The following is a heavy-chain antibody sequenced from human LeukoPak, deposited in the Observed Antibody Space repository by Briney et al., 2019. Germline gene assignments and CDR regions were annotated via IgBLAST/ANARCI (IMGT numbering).Heavy chain of an antibody. CDR2: INQDGSAK. D-gene: IGHD3-9*01. J-gene: IGHJ6*02. CDR3: ARLRADWLLYFYYFGMDV. CDR1: GFTCSSYW. Sequence: PSGGSLRLSCSGSGFTCSSYWMIWVRQAPGKELKWLANINQDGSAKYYVDSVKGRFSIYRDNAKKSLYLQINSMRAEDTAVYYCARLRADWLLYFYYFGMDVWGQGTTVTVSS. V-gene: IGHV3-7*01.